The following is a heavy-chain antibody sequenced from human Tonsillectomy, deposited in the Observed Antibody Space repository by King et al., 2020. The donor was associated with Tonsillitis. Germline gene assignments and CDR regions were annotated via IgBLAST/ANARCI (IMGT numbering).Heavy chain of an antibody. D-gene: IGHD6-19*01. J-gene: IGHJ6*02. CDR3: ARGNSSGWYPLVYYYYGMDV. Sequence: VQLVESGGGLVQPGGSLRLSCAASGFTFSSYDMHWVRQATGKGLEWVSAIGTAGDTYYPGSVKGRFTISRENGKNSLYLQMNSLRAGDTAVYYCARGNSSGWYPLVYYYYGMDVWGQGTTVTVSS. CDR1: GFTFSSYD. V-gene: IGHV3-13*01. CDR2: IGTAGDT.